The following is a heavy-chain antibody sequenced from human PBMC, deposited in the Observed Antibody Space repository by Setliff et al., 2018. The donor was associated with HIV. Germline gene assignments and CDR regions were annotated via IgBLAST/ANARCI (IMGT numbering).Heavy chain of an antibody. V-gene: IGHV1-69*10. CDR1: GYSLTELS. CDR2: IIPILGIA. J-gene: IGHJ4*02. D-gene: IGHD1-1*01. Sequence: ASVKVSCKVSGYSLTELSIHWVRQAPGEGLEWMGGIIPILGIANYAQKFQGRVTITTDESTSTAYMELSSLRSEDTAVYYCASQLEHPYYFDYWGQGTLVTVSS. CDR3: ASQLEHPYYFDY.